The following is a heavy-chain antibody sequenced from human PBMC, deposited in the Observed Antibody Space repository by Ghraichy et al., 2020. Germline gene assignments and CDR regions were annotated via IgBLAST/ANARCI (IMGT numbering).Heavy chain of an antibody. Sequence: SVKVSCKASGGTFSSYAISWVRQAPGQGLEWMGRIIPILGIANYAQKFQGRVTITADKSTSTAYMELSSLRSEDTAVYYCARDSKVCSTCYYYGMDVWGQGTTVTVSS. CDR3: ARDSKVCSTCYYYGMDV. CDR1: GGTFSSYA. V-gene: IGHV1-69*04. CDR2: IIPILGIA. J-gene: IGHJ6*02. D-gene: IGHD2/OR15-2a*01.